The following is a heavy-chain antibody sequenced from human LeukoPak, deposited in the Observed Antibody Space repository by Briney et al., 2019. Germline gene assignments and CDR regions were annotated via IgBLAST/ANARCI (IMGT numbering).Heavy chain of an antibody. CDR1: GFTFSSYW. CDR2: IKQDGSEK. J-gene: IGHJ4*02. V-gene: IGHV3-7*01. Sequence: GGSLRLSCAASGFTFSSYWMSWVRQAPGKGLEWVANIKQDGSEKYYVDSVKGRFTISRDNAKNSLYLQMNSLRAEDAAVYYCARDEYDSSGSPFDYWGQGTLVTVSS. D-gene: IGHD3-22*01. CDR3: ARDEYDSSGSPFDY.